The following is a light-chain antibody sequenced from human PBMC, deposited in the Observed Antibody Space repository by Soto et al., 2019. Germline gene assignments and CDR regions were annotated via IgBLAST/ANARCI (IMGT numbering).Light chain of an antibody. V-gene: IGLV2-14*01. J-gene: IGLJ3*02. CDR1: MRDVGAYNL. CDR3: SAYTARSTLV. CDR2: EVR. Sequence: QSVLTQPASVSGSAGQSITISCSGTMRDVGAYNLVSWYQQHPGTAPKLIIYEVRIRPSGISSRFSGSRSGNTASLTISGLQSEDEGDYYCSAYTARSTLVFGGGTKLTVL.